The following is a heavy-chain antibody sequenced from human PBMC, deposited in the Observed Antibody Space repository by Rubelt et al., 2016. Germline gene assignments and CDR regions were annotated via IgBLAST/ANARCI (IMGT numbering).Heavy chain of an antibody. D-gene: IGHD2-15*01. Sequence: QVQLVESGGGVVQPGRSLRLSCAASGFTFSSYGMHWVRQAPGKGLEWVAFIRYDGSNKYYADSVKGRFTISSDNFKNTLYRQMNSLRAEDTAVYYCAKGVYCSGGSCYSGGMDVWGQGTTVTVSS. V-gene: IGHV3-30*02. CDR1: GFTFSSYG. CDR3: AKGVYCSGGSCYSGGMDV. J-gene: IGHJ6*02. CDR2: IRYDGSNK.